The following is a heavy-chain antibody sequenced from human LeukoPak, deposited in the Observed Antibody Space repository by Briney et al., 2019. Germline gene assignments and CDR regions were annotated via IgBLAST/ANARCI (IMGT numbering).Heavy chain of an antibody. CDR2: IYYSGST. D-gene: IGHD6-13*01. V-gene: IGHV4-59*01. J-gene: IGHJ4*02. Sequence: MASETLSLTCTVSGGSISSYYWSWIRQPPGKGLEWIGYIYYSGSTNYNPSLKSRVTISVDTSKNQFSLKLSSVTAADTAVYYCARARKRIAAAGTGFDYWGQGTLVTVSS. CDR3: ARARKRIAAAGTGFDY. CDR1: GGSISSYY.